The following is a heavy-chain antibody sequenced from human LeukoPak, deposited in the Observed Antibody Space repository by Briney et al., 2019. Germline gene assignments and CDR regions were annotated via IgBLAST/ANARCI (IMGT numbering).Heavy chain of an antibody. D-gene: IGHD3-22*01. V-gene: IGHV4-31*03. Sequence: PSETLSLTCTVSGGSISSGDYYWTWIRRHPGKGLEWIGYTYYSGSTYYNPSLKSRVTISVDTSKNQFSLKLSSVTAADTALYYCARGYESSGYYYYFDSWGQGTLVTVSS. CDR2: TYYSGST. J-gene: IGHJ4*02. CDR3: ARGYESSGYYYYFDS. CDR1: GGSISSGDYY.